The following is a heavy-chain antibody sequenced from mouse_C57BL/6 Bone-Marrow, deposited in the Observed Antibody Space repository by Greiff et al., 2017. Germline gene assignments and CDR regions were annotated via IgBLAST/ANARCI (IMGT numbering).Heavy chain of an antibody. CDR3: ARTAYGLDY. Sequence: QVHVKQSGPELVKPGASVKISCKASGYSFTSYYIHWVKQRPGQGLEWIGWIYPGSGNTKYNEKFKGKATLTADTSSSTAYMQLSSLTSEDSAVYYCARTAYGLDYWGQGTTLTVSS. V-gene: IGHV1-66*01. CDR1: GYSFTSYY. J-gene: IGHJ2*01. D-gene: IGHD1-1*02. CDR2: IYPGSGNT.